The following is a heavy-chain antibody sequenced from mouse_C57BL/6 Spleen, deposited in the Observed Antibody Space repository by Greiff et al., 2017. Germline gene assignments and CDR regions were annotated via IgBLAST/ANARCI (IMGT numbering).Heavy chain of an antibody. D-gene: IGHD1-1*01. CDR1: GYTFTSYW. CDR2: IDPSDSAT. V-gene: IGHV1-52*01. Sequence: VQLQQPGAELVRPGSSVKLSCKASGYTFTSYWMHWVKQRPIQGLEWIGNIDPSDSATHYNQKFKDKATLTVDKSSSTAYMQLSSLTSEDSAVYYCATRITTVPWFAYWGQGTLVTVSA. J-gene: IGHJ3*01. CDR3: ATRITTVPWFAY.